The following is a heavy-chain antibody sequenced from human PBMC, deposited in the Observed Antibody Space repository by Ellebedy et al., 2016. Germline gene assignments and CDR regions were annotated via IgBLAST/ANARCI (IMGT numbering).Heavy chain of an antibody. CDR3: ARNRYYGQDY. J-gene: IGHJ4*02. CDR2: ISDSSSTI. D-gene: IGHD3-10*01. V-gene: IGHV3-48*04. CDR1: GFTFSSYT. Sequence: GGSLRLSCAASGFTFSSYTMNWVRQVPGKGLEWVSYISDSSSTIYYADSVKGRFTVSRDNAKSSLYLQMNSLRAEDTAVYYCARNRYYGQDYWGQGALVTVSS.